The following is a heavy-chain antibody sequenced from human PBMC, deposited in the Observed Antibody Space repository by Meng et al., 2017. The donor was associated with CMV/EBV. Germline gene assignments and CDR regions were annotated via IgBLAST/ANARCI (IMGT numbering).Heavy chain of an antibody. CDR1: GFTFSSYS. CDR2: ISSSSSYI. V-gene: IGHV3-21*01. D-gene: IGHD6-6*01. Sequence: GGSLRLSCAASGFTFSSYSMNWVRQAPGKGLEWVSSISSSSSYIYYADSVKGRFTISRDNAKNSLYLQMNSLRAEDTAVYYCARDLLNGYSSSSDYYYGMDVWGQGTTVTVSS. CDR3: ARDLLNGYSSSSDYYYGMDV. J-gene: IGHJ6*02.